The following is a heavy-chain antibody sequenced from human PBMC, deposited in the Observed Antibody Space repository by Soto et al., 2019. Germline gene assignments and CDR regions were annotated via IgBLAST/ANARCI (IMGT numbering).Heavy chain of an antibody. V-gene: IGHV4-4*07. D-gene: IGHD3-10*01. Sequence: TLSLTCAVYGGSFRAYYWSWIRQPAGKGLEWIGRVYSSGTTDYNPSLNSRATLSVETSKSQFSLKLSSVTAADTAVYYCARDIGSYAYGEGYWGQGIQVTVSS. CDR2: VYSSGTT. J-gene: IGHJ4*02. CDR3: ARDIGSYAYGEGY. CDR1: GGSFRAYY.